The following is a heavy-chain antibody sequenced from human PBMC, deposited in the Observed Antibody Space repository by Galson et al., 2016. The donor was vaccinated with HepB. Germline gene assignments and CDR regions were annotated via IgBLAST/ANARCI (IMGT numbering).Heavy chain of an antibody. CDR3: ARHIRDGDFLSSSLYYYGLDV. V-gene: IGHV4-39*01. Sequence: SETLSLTCTVSGGSISGSSHYWGWIRQPPGKGLEWIGSIYYSGSTYYNPSLKSRVTISLDTSKNQFSLKLRSVTAADTAVFYCARHIRDGDFLSSSLYYYGLDVWGQGTTVTVSS. CDR2: IYYSGST. CDR1: GGSISGSSHY. D-gene: IGHD4-17*01. J-gene: IGHJ6*02.